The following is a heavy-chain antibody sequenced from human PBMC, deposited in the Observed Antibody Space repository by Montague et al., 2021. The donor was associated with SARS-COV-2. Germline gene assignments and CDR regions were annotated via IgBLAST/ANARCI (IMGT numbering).Heavy chain of an antibody. D-gene: IGHD3-9*01. J-gene: IGHJ4*02. Sequence: SETLSLTRSVSGDSIGSSHTYWRWIRQPPGKGLEWIGCVAYSGSTYYNPSLQRRVSISVDTSKSQFSLKLNSVTAADTAVYYCARSQLYYDLLTGFSESYYFDYWGQGTLATVSS. V-gene: IGHV4-39*01. CDR2: VAYSGST. CDR3: ARSQLYYDLLTGFSESYYFDY. CDR1: GDSIGSSHTY.